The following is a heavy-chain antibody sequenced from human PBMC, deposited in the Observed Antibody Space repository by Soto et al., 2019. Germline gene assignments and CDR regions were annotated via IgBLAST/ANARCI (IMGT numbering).Heavy chain of an antibody. Sequence: ASVKVSCKASGYTFTGYYMHWVRQAPGQGLEWMGWINPNSGGTNYAQKFQGGVTMTRDTSISTAYMELSRLRSDDTAVYYCARDRMVVTAMPFDYWGQGTLVTVSS. J-gene: IGHJ4*02. CDR1: GYTFTGYY. CDR3: ARDRMVVTAMPFDY. CDR2: INPNSGGT. V-gene: IGHV1-2*02. D-gene: IGHD2-21*02.